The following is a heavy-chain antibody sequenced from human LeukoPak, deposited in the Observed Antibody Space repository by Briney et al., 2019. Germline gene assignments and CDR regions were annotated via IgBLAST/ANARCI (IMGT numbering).Heavy chain of an antibody. Sequence: ASVKVSCKASGYTLTSYDINWVRQATGQGLEWMGWMNPNSGNTGYAQKFQGRVTITRNTSISTAYMELSSLRSEDTAVYYCARARIAARPEDDYDYMDVWGKGTTVTVSS. V-gene: IGHV1-8*03. D-gene: IGHD6-6*01. CDR1: GYTLTSYD. CDR2: MNPNSGNT. CDR3: ARARIAARPEDDYDYMDV. J-gene: IGHJ6*03.